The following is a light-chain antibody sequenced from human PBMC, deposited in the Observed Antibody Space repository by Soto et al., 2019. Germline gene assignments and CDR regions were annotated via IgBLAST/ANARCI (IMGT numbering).Light chain of an antibody. V-gene: IGKV3-15*01. Sequence: EIVMTQSPSTLSVSPGERATLSCRASQSVSSNLAWYQQKPGQAPGLLIYGASTRATGIPARFSGSGSGTEFTITTISLQSQDFAVYYCQQYNNWSPWTFGQGTKVEIK. CDR3: QQYNNWSPWT. CDR2: GAS. CDR1: QSVSSN. J-gene: IGKJ1*01.